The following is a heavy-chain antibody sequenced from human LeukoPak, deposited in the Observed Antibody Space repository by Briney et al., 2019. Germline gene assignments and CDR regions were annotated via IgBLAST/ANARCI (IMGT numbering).Heavy chain of an antibody. V-gene: IGHV3-74*01. J-gene: IGHJ5*02. CDR1: GFTSSTNW. D-gene: IGHD2-8*01. CDR3: IACTSGWT. Sequence: AGSLRLSCAASGFTSSTNWMHWVRQAPGKGLVWVSRISIDGSTTNYADSVKGRFTISRDNAKNTLYLQMTSLRAENTAMYYCIACTSGWTWGQGTLLTVSS. CDR2: ISIDGSTT.